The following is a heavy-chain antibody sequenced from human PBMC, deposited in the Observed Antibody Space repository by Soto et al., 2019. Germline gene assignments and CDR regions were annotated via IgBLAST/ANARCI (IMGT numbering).Heavy chain of an antibody. CDR1: GYTFTTYG. J-gene: IGHJ4*02. Sequence: QVQLVQSGPEVKKPGASVMLSCKASGYTFTTYGVRWVRQAPGLGLEWMGWISAYNGNTNYAQKFHGRVTMTTDASTNTAYLELRSLRSDDTAVYYSARQEGHIEPMIGEFDFWGQGTLVTVSS. D-gene: IGHD3-10*02. CDR3: ARQEGHIEPMIGEFDF. CDR2: ISAYNGNT. V-gene: IGHV1-18*01.